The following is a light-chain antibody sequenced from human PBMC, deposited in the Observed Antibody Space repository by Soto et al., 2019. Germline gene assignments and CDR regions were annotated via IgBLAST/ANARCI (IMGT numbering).Light chain of an antibody. CDR1: QSVSSSY. J-gene: IGKJ5*01. V-gene: IGKV3D-20*01. CDR2: DAS. Sequence: EIVLTQSPATLSLSPGERATLSCGASQSVSSSYVAWYQHRPGLAPRLLIYDASTRATGVPARFSGGGSGTEFTLTITSLQSEDFAVYWCQQYNNWPLTFGPGTRLEIK. CDR3: QQYNNWPLT.